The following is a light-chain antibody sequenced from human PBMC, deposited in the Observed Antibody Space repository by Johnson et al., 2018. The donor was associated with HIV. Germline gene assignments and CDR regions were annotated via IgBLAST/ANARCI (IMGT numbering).Light chain of an antibody. CDR2: EKN. J-gene: IGLJ1*01. Sequence: QSVLTQPPSVSAAPGQKVTISCSGTSSNVGNNYVSWYQQFPGTAPKLLIYEKNKRPSGIPDRFSASKSGTSATLAITGLQTGDEADYYCGTWDSSLSAYVFGSWTKVTVL. CDR1: SSNVGNNY. V-gene: IGLV1-51*02. CDR3: GTWDSSLSAYV.